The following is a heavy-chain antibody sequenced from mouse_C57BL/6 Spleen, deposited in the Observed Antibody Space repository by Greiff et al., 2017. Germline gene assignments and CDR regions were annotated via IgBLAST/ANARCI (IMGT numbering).Heavy chain of an antibody. D-gene: IGHD3-3*01. V-gene: IGHV1-85*01. J-gene: IGHJ3*01. CDR1: GYTFTSYD. CDR3: AREGDWPWFAY. Sequence: VQLQESGPELVKPGASVKLSCKASGYTFTSYDINWVKQRPGQGLEWIGWIYPRDGSTKYNEKFKGKATLTVDTSSSTAYMELHSLTSEDSAVYFCAREGDWPWFAYWGQGTLVTVSA. CDR2: IYPRDGST.